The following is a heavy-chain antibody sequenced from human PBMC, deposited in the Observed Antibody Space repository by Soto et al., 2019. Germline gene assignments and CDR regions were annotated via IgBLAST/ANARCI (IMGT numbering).Heavy chain of an antibody. Sequence: ASVKVSCKASGYTFTGYYMHWVRQAPGQGLEWMGWINPNSGGTNYAQKFQGWVTMTRDTSISTAYMELSRLRSDDTAVYYCARGEGLGDSGPNWFDPWGQGSLVTVSS. V-gene: IGHV1-2*04. CDR1: GYTFTGYY. CDR3: ARGEGLGDSGPNWFDP. D-gene: IGHD2-21*02. CDR2: INPNSGGT. J-gene: IGHJ5*02.